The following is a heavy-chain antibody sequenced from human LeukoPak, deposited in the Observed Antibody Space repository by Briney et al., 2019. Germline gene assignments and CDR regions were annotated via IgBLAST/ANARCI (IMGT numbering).Heavy chain of an antibody. CDR2: IYHNGRT. Sequence: SETLSLTRTVSGASFSNDYWSWVRQPPGKGLEWIGYIYHNGRTNYNPSLKSRITMSIDTSQNQFSLKLSSVTAADTAVYYCARASEGIGYFDTWGRGSLVTVSS. V-gene: IGHV4-59*01. CDR1: GASFSNDY. J-gene: IGHJ4*02. D-gene: IGHD3-16*01. CDR3: ARASEGIGYFDT.